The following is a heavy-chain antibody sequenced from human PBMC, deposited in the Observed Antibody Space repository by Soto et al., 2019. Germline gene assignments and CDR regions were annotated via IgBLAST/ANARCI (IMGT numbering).Heavy chain of an antibody. Sequence: QITLKESGPTLVKPTQTLTLTCTFSGFSLSTSGVGVGWIRQPPGKALEWLALIYWNDDKRYSPSLKSRLTITQDTAKNQVVLTMTNMDPVDTATYYCAHLRRPIVVVPAAMGLFDYWGQGTLVTVSS. CDR3: AHLRRPIVVVPAAMGLFDY. CDR2: IYWNDDK. D-gene: IGHD2-2*01. J-gene: IGHJ4*02. V-gene: IGHV2-5*01. CDR1: GFSLSTSGVG.